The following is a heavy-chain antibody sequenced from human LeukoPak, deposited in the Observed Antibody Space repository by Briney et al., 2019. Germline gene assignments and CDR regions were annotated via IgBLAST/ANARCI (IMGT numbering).Heavy chain of an antibody. CDR2: INPSDGST. J-gene: IGHJ4*02. Sequence: GASVKVSCKASGYTFTSYYMHWVRQAPGQGLEWMGIINPSDGSTTYAQKFQGRVTMTRDMSTSTVYMDLISMRSDDTAVYYCATSKVGATPIDYWGQATLVTVSS. V-gene: IGHV1-46*01. CDR3: ATSKVGATPIDY. CDR1: GYTFTSYY. D-gene: IGHD1-26*01.